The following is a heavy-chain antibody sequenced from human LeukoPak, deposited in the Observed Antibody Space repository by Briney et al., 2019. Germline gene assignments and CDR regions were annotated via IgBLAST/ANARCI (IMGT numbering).Heavy chain of an antibody. J-gene: IGHJ6*02. D-gene: IGHD4-17*01. V-gene: IGHV4-31*03. Sequence: SETLSLTCTVSGGSISSGGYDWTWIRQPPGKGLEWIGYIYYSGSTYYNPSLKSRVTISVDTSKNQFSLKLSSVTAADTAVYYCASGVTTAVKYYYGMDVWGQGTTVTVSS. CDR3: ASGVTTAVKYYYGMDV. CDR2: IYYSGST. CDR1: GGSISSGGYD.